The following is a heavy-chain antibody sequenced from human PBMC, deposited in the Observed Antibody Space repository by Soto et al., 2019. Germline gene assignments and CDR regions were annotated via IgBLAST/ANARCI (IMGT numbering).Heavy chain of an antibody. V-gene: IGHV3-23*01. D-gene: IGHD3-22*01. Sequence: EVQLLESGGGLVQPGGSLRLSCAASGFTFSSYAMSWVRQAPGKGLEWVSAISGSGGSTYYADSVKGRFTISRDNSKNTQYLQMTSRRAEDTAVYYCASRRITMIVVAIGDYWGQGTLVTVSS. J-gene: IGHJ4*02. CDR3: ASRRITMIVVAIGDY. CDR2: ISGSGGST. CDR1: GFTFSSYA.